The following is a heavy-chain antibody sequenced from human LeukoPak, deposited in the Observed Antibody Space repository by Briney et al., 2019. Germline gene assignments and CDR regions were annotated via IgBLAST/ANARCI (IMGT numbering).Heavy chain of an antibody. CDR1: GFMFCDYA. CDR2: IRSKVYGGTT. J-gene: IGHJ5*02. V-gene: IGHV3-49*03. Sequence: GGSLRLSCTASGFMFCDYAMNWFRQAPGKGLEWVSFIRSKVYGGTTEYAASVKGRFIISRDDSKSIAYLQMNSLKTEDTAVYYCTRSPVRLNWFDPWGQGTLVIVSS. CDR3: TRSPVRLNWFDP.